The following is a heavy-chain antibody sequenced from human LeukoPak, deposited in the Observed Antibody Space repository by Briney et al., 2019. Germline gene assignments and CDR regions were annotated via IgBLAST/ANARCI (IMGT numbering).Heavy chain of an antibody. D-gene: IGHD3-10*01. Sequence: SETLSLTCAVSGGSISGGGYSWSWIRQPPGKGLEWIGYIYHSGSTYYNPSLQSRVTISVDRSKNQSSLKLSSVTAADTGVYYCARAEGYYGSNWFCPCGQGSLVTVSS. J-gene: IGHJ5*02. CDR2: IYHSGST. CDR1: GGSISGGGYS. V-gene: IGHV4-30-2*01. CDR3: ARAEGYYGSNWFCP.